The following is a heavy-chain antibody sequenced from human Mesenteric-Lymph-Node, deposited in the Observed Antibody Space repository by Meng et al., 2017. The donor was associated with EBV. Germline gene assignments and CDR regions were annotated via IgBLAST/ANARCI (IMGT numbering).Heavy chain of an antibody. CDR3: ARFLYSSAYY. CDR2: ISGNGDST. CDR1: GFIFSEGW. V-gene: IGHV3-23*04. Sequence: QLGGAGGGWGRRWGALRLSGAAVGFIFSEGWMSGVRQAPGKGLDWVSAISGNGDSTDYADSVKSRFTISRDNSKNTLYLQMNSLRVDDTAVYYCARFLYSSAYYWGLGTLVTVSS. J-gene: IGHJ4*02. D-gene: IGHD6-6*01.